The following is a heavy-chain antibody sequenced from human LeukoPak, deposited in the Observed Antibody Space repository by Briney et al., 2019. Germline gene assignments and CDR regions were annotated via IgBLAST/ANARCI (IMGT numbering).Heavy chain of an antibody. CDR3: ASKGIAAAGPYNWFDP. V-gene: IGHV3-21*01. J-gene: IGHJ5*02. D-gene: IGHD6-13*01. CDR2: ISSTSSYI. Sequence: PGGSLRLSCAASGFTFSSYNINWVRQAPGKGLEWVSSISSTSSYIYYADSVKGRFTISRDNAKNSLYLQMNSLRAEDTAVYYCASKGIAAAGPYNWFDPWGQGALVTVSS. CDR1: GFTFSSYN.